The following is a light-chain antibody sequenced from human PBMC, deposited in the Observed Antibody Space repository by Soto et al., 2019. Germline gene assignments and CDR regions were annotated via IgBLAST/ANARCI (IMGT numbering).Light chain of an antibody. V-gene: IGKV1-39*01. Sequence: DIQLTQSPSSLYASLGDRVTITCRASQNIFTYLNWYQQRPGKAPNLLIYTTSNLQSGVPSRFSGSGSGTDFTLTISSLQPEDFATYYCQQANTLPTFGQGTRLEIK. CDR1: QNIFTY. CDR3: QQANTLPT. CDR2: TTS. J-gene: IGKJ5*01.